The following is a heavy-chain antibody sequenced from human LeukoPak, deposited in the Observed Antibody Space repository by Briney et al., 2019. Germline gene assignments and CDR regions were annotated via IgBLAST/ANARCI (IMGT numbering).Heavy chain of an antibody. D-gene: IGHD3-22*01. V-gene: IGHV4-31*03. CDR1: GGSISSGGYY. J-gene: IGHJ4*02. CDR3: ARSRDSSGYYLFDY. Sequence: SETLSLTCTVSGGSISSGGYYWSWIRQHPGKGLEWIGYIYYSGSTYYNPPLKSRVTISVDTSKNQFSLKLSSVTAADTAVYYCARSRDSSGYYLFDYWGQGTLVTVSS. CDR2: IYYSGST.